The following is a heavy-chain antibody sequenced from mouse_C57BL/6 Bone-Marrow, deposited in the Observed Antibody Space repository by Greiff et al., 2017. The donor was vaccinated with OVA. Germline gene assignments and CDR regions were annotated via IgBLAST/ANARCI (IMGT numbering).Heavy chain of an antibody. J-gene: IGHJ2*01. CDR1: GFTFSSYG. CDR3: ARVITTVVATDY. Sequence: DVHLVESGGDLVKPGGSLKLSCAASGFTFSSYGMSWVRQTPDKRLEWVATISSGGSYTYYPDSVKGRFTISRDNAKNTLYLQMSSLKSEDTAMYYCARVITTVVATDYWGQGTTLTVSS. V-gene: IGHV5-6*01. CDR2: ISSGGSYT. D-gene: IGHD1-1*01.